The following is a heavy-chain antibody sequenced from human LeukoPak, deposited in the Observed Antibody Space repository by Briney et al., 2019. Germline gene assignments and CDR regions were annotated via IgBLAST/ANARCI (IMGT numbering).Heavy chain of an antibody. V-gene: IGHV3-23*01. CDR1: GFTFSSYA. CDR3: AKDGPGSSGWSYYFDY. CDR2: IRGSGGYT. Sequence: GGSLRLSCAASGFTFSSYAMSWVRQAPGKGLEWVSAIRGSGGYTYYADSVKGRFTISRDNSKNTLYLQMNSLRAEDTAVYYCAKDGPGSSGWSYYFDYWGQGTLVTVSS. J-gene: IGHJ4*02. D-gene: IGHD6-19*01.